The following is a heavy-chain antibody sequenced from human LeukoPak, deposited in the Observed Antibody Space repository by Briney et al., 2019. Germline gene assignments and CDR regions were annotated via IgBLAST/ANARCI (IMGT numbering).Heavy chain of an antibody. V-gene: IGHV4-59*01. D-gene: IGHD6-19*01. Sequence: SETLSLTCTVSGGSISSYYWSWIRQPPGKGLEWIGYIFYSGSTNYNPSLKSRVTISVDTSKSQFSLNLSSVTAAGTAVYYCAREKSSGWYGGDFDYWGQGTLVTVSS. CDR1: GGSISSYY. J-gene: IGHJ4*02. CDR3: AREKSSGWYGGDFDY. CDR2: IFYSGST.